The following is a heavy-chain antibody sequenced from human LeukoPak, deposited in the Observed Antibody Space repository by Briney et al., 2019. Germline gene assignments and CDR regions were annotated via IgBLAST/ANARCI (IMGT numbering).Heavy chain of an antibody. CDR3: ARGGGYGSGPY. CDR2: INPSGGST. CDR1: GYTFTRYY. J-gene: IGHJ4*02. D-gene: IGHD3-10*01. Sequence: WGSVTVSCKASGYTFTRYYMSWVRQAPGQGLEWMGIINPSGGSTTYTQKFQGRVSMTRDTSTRIVYMELSSLKSEDTAVYYCARGGGYGSGPYWGQGTLVTVSS. V-gene: IGHV1-46*01.